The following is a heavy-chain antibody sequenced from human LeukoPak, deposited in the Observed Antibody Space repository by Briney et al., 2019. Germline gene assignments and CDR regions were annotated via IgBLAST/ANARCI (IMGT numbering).Heavy chain of an antibody. J-gene: IGHJ4*02. CDR2: IYYSGST. Sequence: PSETLSLICTVSGGSISSYYWRWIRQTPGKGLEWIGYIYYSGSTNYNPSLKSRVTISVDTSKNQFSLRLSSVTAADTAVYYCARQKGELIVVVPAAPDYWGQGTLVTVSS. CDR3: ARQKGELIVVVPAAPDY. D-gene: IGHD2-2*01. CDR1: GGSISSYY. V-gene: IGHV4-59*08.